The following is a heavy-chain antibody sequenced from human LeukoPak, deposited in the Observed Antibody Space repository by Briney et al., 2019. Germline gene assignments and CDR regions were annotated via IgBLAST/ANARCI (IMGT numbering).Heavy chain of an antibody. CDR2: MYSAGST. D-gene: IGHD6-19*01. CDR1: GFAVSTYY. CDR3: ARERGYSSGWFGFEL. V-gene: IGHV3-53*01. Sequence: PGGSLRLSCAASGFAVSTYYMTWVRQPPGKGLEWVSLMYSAGSTHYADSVKGRFTISRDHSKNMVYLQMNSLRGEDTAVYYCARERGYSSGWFGFELWGQGTLVTVSS. J-gene: IGHJ4*02.